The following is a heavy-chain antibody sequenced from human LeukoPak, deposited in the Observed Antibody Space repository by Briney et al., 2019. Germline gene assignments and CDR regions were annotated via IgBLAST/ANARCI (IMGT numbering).Heavy chain of an antibody. CDR1: GGSISSYY. CDR3: ARRSPWFGELLLGYYFDY. D-gene: IGHD3-10*01. Sequence: KPSETLSLTCTVSGGSISSYYWSWIRQPPGKGLEWIGYIYYSGSTNYNPSLKSRVTISVDTSKNQFSLKLSSVTAADTAVYYCARRSPWFGELLLGYYFDYWGQGTLVTVSS. V-gene: IGHV4-59*08. CDR2: IYYSGST. J-gene: IGHJ4*02.